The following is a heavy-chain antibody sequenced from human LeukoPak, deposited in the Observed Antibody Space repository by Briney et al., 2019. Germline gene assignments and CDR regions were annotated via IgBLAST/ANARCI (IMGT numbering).Heavy chain of an antibody. CDR1: GFTFSSYA. J-gene: IGHJ6*04. Sequence: PGRSLRLSCAASGFTFSSYAMHWVRQAPGKGLEWVAGISYDGSNTYYADSVKGRFTISRDNSKNTLYLQMNSLRAEDTAVYYCARAERGGYSGYDYGMDLWGKGTTVTVSS. V-gene: IGHV3-30*04. D-gene: IGHD5-12*01. CDR2: ISYDGSNT. CDR3: ARAERGGYSGYDYGMDL.